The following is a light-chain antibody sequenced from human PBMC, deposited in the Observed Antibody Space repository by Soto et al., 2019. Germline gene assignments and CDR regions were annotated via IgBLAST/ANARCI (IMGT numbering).Light chain of an antibody. CDR2: GAS. Sequence: ETVLTQSPGTLYFSPGERATLSCRASQSVGNSHVAWYQQRRGLPPRLLIYGASNRAAGIPARFSGSGSETDFTLTISDVEPEDFAVYYCHQRQSWPRTFGQGTKVDI. CDR3: HQRQSWPRT. V-gene: IGKV3-11*01. J-gene: IGKJ1*01. CDR1: QSVGNSH.